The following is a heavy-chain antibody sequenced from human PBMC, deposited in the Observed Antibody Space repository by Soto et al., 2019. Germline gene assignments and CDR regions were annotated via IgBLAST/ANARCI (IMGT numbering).Heavy chain of an antibody. D-gene: IGHD2-21*02. J-gene: IGHJ4*02. CDR2: INHSGST. CDR1: GGSFSGYY. Sequence: SETLSLTCAVYGGSFSGYYWSWIRQPPGKGLEWIGEINHSGSTNYNPSLKSRVTISVDTSKNQFSLKLSSVTAADTAVYYCARTKRVVTAPSYYFDYWGQGTLVTVSS. CDR3: ARTKRVVTAPSYYFDY. V-gene: IGHV4-34*01.